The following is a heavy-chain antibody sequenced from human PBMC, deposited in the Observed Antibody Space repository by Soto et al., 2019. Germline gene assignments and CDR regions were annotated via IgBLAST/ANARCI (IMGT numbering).Heavy chain of an antibody. D-gene: IGHD3-10*01. CDR1: GFALSSYS. V-gene: IGHV3-48*02. Sequence: PGGSLRLSCVASGFALSSYSMNWVRQAPEKGLEWVSYISSSSSTMYYADSVKGRFTISRDNAKNSLYLQMNSLRDEDTAVYYCGRDLTPFGGGLLSLIDYWGTETLVTVSS. CDR2: ISSSSSTM. CDR3: GRDLTPFGGGLLSLIDY. J-gene: IGHJ4*02.